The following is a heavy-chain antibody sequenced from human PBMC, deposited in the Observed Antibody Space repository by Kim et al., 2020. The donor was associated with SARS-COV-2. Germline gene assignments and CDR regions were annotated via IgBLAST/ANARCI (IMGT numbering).Heavy chain of an antibody. J-gene: IGHJ6*03. CDR3: AAHSGYELVLYFYYYYMDV. V-gene: IGHV1-58*01. CDR2: IIVGTGNT. D-gene: IGHD5-12*01. Sequence: SVKVSCKASGFTFTSSAVHWVRQAPGQRLEWIGWIIVGTGNTNYAQKFQERVTITRDMSTSTAYLQLSSLRSEDTAVYYCAAHSGYELVLYFYYYYMDV. CDR1: GFTFTSSA.